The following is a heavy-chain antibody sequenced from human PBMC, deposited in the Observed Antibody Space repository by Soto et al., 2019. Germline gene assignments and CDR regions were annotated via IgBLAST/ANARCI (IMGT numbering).Heavy chain of an antibody. D-gene: IGHD5-12*01. Sequence: QVHLVQSGVEVKTPGASVKVSCQASGYTFFTYDISWVRQAPGQGREWMGWISTYSGDTKYAQKFQGRVTMTTDTSTTTAYLELRSLRSDDTAVYYCAIHHGPTTSENGFDPWGQGTLVTVSS. J-gene: IGHJ5*02. CDR1: GYTFFTYD. V-gene: IGHV1-18*01. CDR3: AIHHGPTTSENGFDP. CDR2: ISTYSGDT.